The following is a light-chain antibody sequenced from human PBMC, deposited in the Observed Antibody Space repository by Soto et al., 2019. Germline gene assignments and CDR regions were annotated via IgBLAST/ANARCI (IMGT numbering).Light chain of an antibody. J-gene: IGKJ1*01. CDR2: GAS. CDR1: QSVSNN. CDR3: QQYHNWPWT. V-gene: IGKV3-15*01. Sequence: EIVMTHSPATLSVSPGERATLSCRASQSVSNNLAWYQQKPGQAPRLLIYGASTRATAIPARFSGSGSGTEFTLTISSLQSEDFAVYYCQQYHNWPWTFGQGTEVEIK.